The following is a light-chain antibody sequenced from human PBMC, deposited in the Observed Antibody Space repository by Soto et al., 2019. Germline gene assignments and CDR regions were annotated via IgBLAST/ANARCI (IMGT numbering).Light chain of an antibody. CDR2: GAS. Sequence: EIVLTQSPGTLSLSTGERATLFCRASQSFTTSQLAWYQQRPGQAPRVLIFGASRRATGIPDRFSGSGSGTDFTLTISSLEPEDFAVYYCQQRSNWPLTFGGGTKVDIK. J-gene: IGKJ4*01. V-gene: IGKV3D-20*02. CDR1: QSFTTSQ. CDR3: QQRSNWPLT.